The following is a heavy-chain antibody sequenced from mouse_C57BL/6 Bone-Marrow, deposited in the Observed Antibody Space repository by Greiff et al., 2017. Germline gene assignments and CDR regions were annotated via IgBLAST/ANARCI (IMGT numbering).Heavy chain of an antibody. D-gene: IGHD2-4*01. CDR2: ISGGGGNT. J-gene: IGHJ1*03. CDR1: GFTFSSYT. Sequence: EVKLVESGGGLVKPGGSLKLSCAASGFTFSSYTMSWVRQTPEKRLEWVATISGGGGNTYYPDSVKGRFTISRDNAKNTLYLQMSSLRSEDTALYYCARQYLYYYDCDGYFDVWGTGTTVTVSS. V-gene: IGHV5-9*01. CDR3: ARQYLYYYDCDGYFDV.